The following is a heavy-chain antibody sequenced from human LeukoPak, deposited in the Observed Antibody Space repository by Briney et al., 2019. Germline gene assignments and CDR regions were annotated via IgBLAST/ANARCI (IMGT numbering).Heavy chain of an antibody. CDR1: GYTFTGYY. CDR3: ARSCAERIIITFGGAPNCY. V-gene: IGHV1-2*06. CDR2: INPNSGGT. D-gene: IGHD3-16*01. J-gene: IGHJ4*02. Sequence: ASVKVSCKASGYTFTGYYMHWVRQAPGQGLEWMGRINPNSGGTNYAQKFQGRVTMTRDTSISTAYMELSRLRSDDTAVYYCARSCAERIIITFGGAPNCYWGQGTLVTVSS.